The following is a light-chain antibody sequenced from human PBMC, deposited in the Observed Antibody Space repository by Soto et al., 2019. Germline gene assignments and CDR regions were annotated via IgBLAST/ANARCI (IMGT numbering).Light chain of an antibody. CDR1: SSDVGNYNL. V-gene: IGLV2-23*02. J-gene: IGLJ1*01. CDR3: CSYAGSSTCV. Sequence: QSALTQPASVSGSPGQSITISCTGTSSDVGNYNLVTWYQQHPGKAPKLMIYEVSKRPSRVSNRFSGSKSGNTASLTISGLQAEDEAAYYCCSYAGSSTCVFGTGTKVTV. CDR2: EVS.